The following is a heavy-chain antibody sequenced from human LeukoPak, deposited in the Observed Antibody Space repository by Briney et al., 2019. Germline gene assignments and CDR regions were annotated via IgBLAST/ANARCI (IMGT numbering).Heavy chain of an antibody. CDR3: ARLSYGYDPYFFDY. CDR2: VFHTGSL. Sequence: PSETLSLTCTVSNFSVSSHYYWGWVRQPPGKGLEWIGAVFHTGSLYYNPSLNSRATISINTSKKEFSLALGSVTAADTAIYYCARLSYGYDPYFFDYWGHGTLVTVSS. CDR1: NFSVSSHYY. V-gene: IGHV4-38-2*02. J-gene: IGHJ4*01. D-gene: IGHD5-12*01.